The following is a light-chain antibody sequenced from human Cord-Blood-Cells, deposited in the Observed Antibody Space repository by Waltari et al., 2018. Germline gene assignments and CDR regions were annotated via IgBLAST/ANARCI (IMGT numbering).Light chain of an antibody. CDR3: QQSYSTPRT. J-gene: IGKJ2*01. CDR2: AAS. V-gene: IGKV1-39*01. Sequence: DIQMTQCPSSLSASVGDRVTITCRARQSISSYLNWYHQKPGKAPKLLIYAASSLQSGVPSRFSGSGSGTDFTLTISSLQPEDFATYYCQQSYSTPRTFGQVTKLEI. CDR1: QSISSY.